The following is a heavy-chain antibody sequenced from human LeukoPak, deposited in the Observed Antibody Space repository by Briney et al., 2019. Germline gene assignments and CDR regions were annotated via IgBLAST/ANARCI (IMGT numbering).Heavy chain of an antibody. CDR2: IIPIFGTA. Sequence: SVKVSCKTSGVTFSSYAISWVRQAPGQGLEWMGGIIPIFGTANYAQKFQGRVTITADKSTSTAYMGLSSLRSEDTAVYYCARDSGTVAGSHFDYWGQGTLVTVSS. CDR1: GVTFSSYA. D-gene: IGHD6-19*01. V-gene: IGHV1-69*06. J-gene: IGHJ4*02. CDR3: ARDSGTVAGSHFDY.